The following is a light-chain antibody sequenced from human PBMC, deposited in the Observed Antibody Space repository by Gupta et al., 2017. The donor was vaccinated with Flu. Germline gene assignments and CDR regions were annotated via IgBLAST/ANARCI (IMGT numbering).Light chain of an antibody. CDR2: GAS. Sequence: EIVKTQSPATLSVSPGERATLSCRASQSVGTTLAWYQQKRGQPPRLLIYGASTRATGIPARFSGSGSGTEFTLTISSLQSEDFAVYGCQQYNDWPRTFGQGTKVEIK. V-gene: IGKV3-15*01. J-gene: IGKJ1*01. CDR1: QSVGTT. CDR3: QQYNDWPRT.